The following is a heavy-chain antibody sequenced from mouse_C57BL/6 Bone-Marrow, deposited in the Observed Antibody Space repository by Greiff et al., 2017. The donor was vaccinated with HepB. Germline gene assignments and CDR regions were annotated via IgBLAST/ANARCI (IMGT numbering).Heavy chain of an antibody. CDR2: IDPSDSYT. CDR1: GYTFTSYW. CDR3: AILDY. D-gene: IGHD1-1*01. Sequence: VQLQQPGAELVMPGASVKLSCKASGYTFTSYWMHWVKQRPGQGLEWMGEIDPSDSYTNYNQKFKGKSTLTVNKSSSTAYMQLSSLTSEDSAVYYCAILDYWGQGTPLTVSS. J-gene: IGHJ2*01. V-gene: IGHV1-69*01.